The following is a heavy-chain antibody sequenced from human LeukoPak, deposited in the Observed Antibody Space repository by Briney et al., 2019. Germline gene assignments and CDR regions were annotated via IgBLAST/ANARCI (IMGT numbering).Heavy chain of an antibody. CDR3: TRGDGSGSY. V-gene: IGHV3-49*04. Sequence: PRGSLKLSCTASGFTFGDYAMSWVRQAPGKGLDWIGFIRSQTSGGTTEYAASVKGRFTILRDDSKSIAYLQINSLKTEDTAVYYCTRGDGSGSYWGQGTLVYVSS. J-gene: IGHJ4*02. D-gene: IGHD1-26*01. CDR2: IRSQTSGGTT. CDR1: GFTFGDYA.